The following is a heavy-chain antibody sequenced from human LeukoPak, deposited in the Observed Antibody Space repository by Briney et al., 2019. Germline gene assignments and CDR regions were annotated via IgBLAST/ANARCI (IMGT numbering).Heavy chain of an antibody. CDR2: MNPNSGNT. J-gene: IGHJ6*03. CDR1: GYTFTSYD. Sequence: GASVKVSCKASGYTFTSYDINWVRQATGQGLEWMGWMNPNSGNTGYAQKFQGRVTITRNTSISTAYMELSSLRSEDTAVYYCARGPMTISWYRVYYYMDVWGKGTTVTVSS. D-gene: IGHD6-13*01. V-gene: IGHV1-8*03. CDR3: ARGPMTISWYRVYYYMDV.